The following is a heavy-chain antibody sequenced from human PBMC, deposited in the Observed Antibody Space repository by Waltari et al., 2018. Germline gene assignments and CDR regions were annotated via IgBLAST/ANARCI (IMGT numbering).Heavy chain of an antibody. CDR3: ARVFTMTAQTGTFDY. CDR1: GFTFSNSR. Sequence: EVQLVESGGGLVQPGGSLRLSCAPSGFTFSNSRMSWVRQAPGNGLEWVANIDQGGSARYYVDSGKGRFTISRDNTKNSLCLQMSSLRAEDTGVYYCARVFTMTAQTGTFDYWGQGTQVTVSS. D-gene: IGHD4-17*01. J-gene: IGHJ4*02. CDR2: IDQGGSAR. V-gene: IGHV3-7*01.